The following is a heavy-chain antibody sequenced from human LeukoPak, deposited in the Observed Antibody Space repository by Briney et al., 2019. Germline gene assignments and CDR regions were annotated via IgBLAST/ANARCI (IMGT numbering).Heavy chain of an antibody. Sequence: ASVTVSCKASGYTFPSYFMHWVRQAPGQGLEWMGIINPTGGSTTYAQKFQGRVTITADESTSTAYMELSSLRSEDTAVYYCATINTAMVGYYGMDVWGQGTTVTVSS. CDR2: INPTGGST. J-gene: IGHJ6*02. V-gene: IGHV1-46*01. D-gene: IGHD5-18*01. CDR1: GYTFPSYF. CDR3: ATINTAMVGYYGMDV.